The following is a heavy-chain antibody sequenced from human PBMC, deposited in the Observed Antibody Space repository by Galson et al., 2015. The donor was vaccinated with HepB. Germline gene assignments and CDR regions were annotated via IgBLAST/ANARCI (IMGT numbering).Heavy chain of an antibody. J-gene: IGHJ6*02. Sequence: SLRLSCAASGFTFSSYSMNWVRQAPGKGLEWVSYISSSSSSTIYYADSVKGRFTISRDNAKNSLYLQMNSLRAEDTAVYYCERGFTAMSYYYYGMDVWGQGTTVTVSS. CDR1: GFTFSSYS. D-gene: IGHD5-18*01. CDR3: ERGFTAMSYYYYGMDV. V-gene: IGHV3-48*04. CDR2: ISSSSSSTI.